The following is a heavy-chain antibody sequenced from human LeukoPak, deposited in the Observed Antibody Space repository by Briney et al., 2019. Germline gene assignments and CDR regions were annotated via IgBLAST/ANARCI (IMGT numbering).Heavy chain of an antibody. V-gene: IGHV3-23*01. D-gene: IGHD1-26*01. J-gene: IGHJ3*01. CDR3: GRPALGSYWGVAFDF. CDR1: GFTFSNYV. Sequence: PPGGSLRLSCAASGFTFSNYVMTWVRQAPGRGLEWVSSIRGNGGGTYYADPVKGRFTISRDNPKNTLYLQLNSLRAEDTAVYYCGRPALGSYWGVAFDFWGRGTMVTVSS. CDR2: IRGNGGGT.